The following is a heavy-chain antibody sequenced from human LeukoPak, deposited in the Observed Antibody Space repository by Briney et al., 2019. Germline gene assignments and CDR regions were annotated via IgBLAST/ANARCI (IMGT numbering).Heavy chain of an antibody. CDR1: GYTFSDYY. D-gene: IGHD4-17*01. CDR2: INPNSGDT. V-gene: IGHV1-2*02. J-gene: IGHJ4*02. CDR3: ARFITVTNKTDLARDY. Sequence: ASVKVSCKTSGYTFSDYYIHWIRQAPGQGLEWVGWINPNSGDTDYAQKFQGRVTVTRDMSISTAYMELGRLRSDDTAVYYCARFITVTNKTDLARDYWGQGTLVTVSS.